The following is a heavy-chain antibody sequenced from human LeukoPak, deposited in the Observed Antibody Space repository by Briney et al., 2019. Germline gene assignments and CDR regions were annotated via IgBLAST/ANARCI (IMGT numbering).Heavy chain of an antibody. CDR1: GFTFSSYA. Sequence: GGSLRLSCAASGFTFSSYAMSWVRQAPGKGLEWVSAISGSGDSTYYADSVKGRFTISRDNAKNSLYLQMNSLRAEDTAVYYCARDHMASSGYFDYWGQGTLVTVSS. V-gene: IGHV3-23*01. CDR3: ARDHMASSGYFDY. CDR2: ISGSGDST. D-gene: IGHD3-22*01. J-gene: IGHJ4*02.